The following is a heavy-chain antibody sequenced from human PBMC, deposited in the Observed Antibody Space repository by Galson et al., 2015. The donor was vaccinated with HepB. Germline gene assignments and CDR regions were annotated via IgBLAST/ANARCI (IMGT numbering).Heavy chain of an antibody. CDR3: ARDMKGNSGYDSPFDY. D-gene: IGHD5-12*01. CDR2: VIPIFGTA. CDR1: GGTFSSYA. J-gene: IGHJ4*02. V-gene: IGHV1-69*13. Sequence: SVKVSCKASGGTFSSYAISWVRQAPGQGLEWMGGVIPIFGTANYAQKFQGRVTITADESTSTAYMELSSLRSEDTAVYYCARDMKGNSGYDSPFDYWGQGTLVTVSS.